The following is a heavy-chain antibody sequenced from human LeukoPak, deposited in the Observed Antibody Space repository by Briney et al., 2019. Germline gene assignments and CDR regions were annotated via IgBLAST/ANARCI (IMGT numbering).Heavy chain of an antibody. CDR3: ARFPCSSTSCYMGGDY. D-gene: IGHD2-2*02. J-gene: IGHJ4*02. V-gene: IGHV3-21*01. CDR1: GFTFSSYS. CDR2: ISSSSSYI. Sequence: PGGSLRLSCAASGFTFSSYSMNWVRQAPGKGLEWVSSISSSSSYIYYADSVKGRFTISRDNAKNSLYLQMNSLRAEDTAVYYCARFPCSSTSCYMGGDYWGQGTLVTVSS.